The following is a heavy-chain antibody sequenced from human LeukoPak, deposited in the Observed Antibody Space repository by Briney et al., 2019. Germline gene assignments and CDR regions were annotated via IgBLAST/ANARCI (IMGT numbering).Heavy chain of an antibody. CDR3: ATYHFRGDTSHYFDY. V-gene: IGHV4-61*01. CDR2: MYYSGSA. Sequence: PSETLSLTCTVSGGSISSSSYYWSWIRQSPGKGLEWIGYMYYSGSANYNPSLKSRVTISIDTSKNQFSLRLSSVTAADTAVYYCATYHFRGDTSHYFDYWGQGTLVTVSS. CDR1: GGSISSSSYY. J-gene: IGHJ4*02. D-gene: IGHD3-10*02.